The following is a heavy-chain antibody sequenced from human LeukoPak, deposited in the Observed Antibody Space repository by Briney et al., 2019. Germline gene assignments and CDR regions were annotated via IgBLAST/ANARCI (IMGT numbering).Heavy chain of an antibody. D-gene: IGHD2-15*01. V-gene: IGHV3-48*03. Sequence: GGSLRLSCAASGFTFSSYEMNWVRQAPGKGLEWVSYISSSGSTIYYADSVKGRFTISRDNAKNSLYLQMNSLRAEDTAVYYCARDRENCSGGSCYSYAFDTWGQGTMVTVSS. CDR2: ISSSGSTI. CDR3: ARDRENCSGGSCYSYAFDT. CDR1: GFTFSSYE. J-gene: IGHJ3*02.